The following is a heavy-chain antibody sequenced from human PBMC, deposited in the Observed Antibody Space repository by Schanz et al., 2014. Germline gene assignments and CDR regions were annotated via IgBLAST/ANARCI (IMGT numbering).Heavy chain of an antibody. CDR1: GFTFNSYA. CDR3: ARDLLVSHYDFWSGNDY. CDR2: ISYDGNTK. V-gene: IGHV3-30-3*01. Sequence: VQLVESGGGLVRPGGSLRLSCAASGFTFNSYAFHWVRQAPGKGLEWVALISYDGNTKYYADSVKGRFTISRDNSKNTLYLQMNSLRADDTAVYYCARDLLVSHYDFWSGNDYWGQGTLXTVSS. J-gene: IGHJ4*02. D-gene: IGHD3-3*01.